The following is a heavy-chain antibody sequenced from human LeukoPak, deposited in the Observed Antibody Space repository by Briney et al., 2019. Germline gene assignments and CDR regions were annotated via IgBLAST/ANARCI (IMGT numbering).Heavy chain of an antibody. CDR2: ISGSGGST. V-gene: IGHV3-23*01. J-gene: IGHJ4*02. Sequence: GGSLRLSCAASGFTFSSYAMSWVRQAPGGGLEWVSSISGSGGSTYYADSVKGRFIISRDNSKNTVNLQMNSLRAEDTALYYCAKTLVGATAYFDSWGQGTLVTVSS. D-gene: IGHD1-26*01. CDR1: GFTFSSYA. CDR3: AKTLVGATAYFDS.